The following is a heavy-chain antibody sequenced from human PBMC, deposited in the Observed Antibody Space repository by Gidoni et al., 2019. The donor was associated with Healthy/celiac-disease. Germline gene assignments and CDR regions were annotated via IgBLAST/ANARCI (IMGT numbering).Heavy chain of an antibody. CDR3: AKDISVSYGGRGFDY. CDR2: ISWDGGST. V-gene: IGHV3-43*01. J-gene: IGHJ4*02. CDR1: GFPFDAHT. Sequence: EVKMVESGGVVVQTGGSVRFCCSASGFPFDAHTMHWVRKAPGQGLEWVSPISWDGGSTYYADSVKGRITISRDNSKNSLYLRMNSVRTEDSAFYCCAKDISVSYGGRGFDYWGQGTLVTVSS. D-gene: IGHD5-18*01.